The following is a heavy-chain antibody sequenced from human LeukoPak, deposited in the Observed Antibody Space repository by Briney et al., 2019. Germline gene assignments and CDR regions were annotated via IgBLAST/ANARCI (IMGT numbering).Heavy chain of an antibody. CDR1: GGSISDNN. CDR3: ARHPFATPTDD. J-gene: IGHJ4*02. V-gene: IGHV4-59*08. Sequence: SETLSPTCTVSGGSISDNNWSWIRQPPGKGLEWIGDANYSGHTNYNSSLKSRVTMSVDTSKSQFSLRLSSVTAADTAVYFCARHPFATPTDDWGQGTLVTVSS. CDR2: ANYSGHT.